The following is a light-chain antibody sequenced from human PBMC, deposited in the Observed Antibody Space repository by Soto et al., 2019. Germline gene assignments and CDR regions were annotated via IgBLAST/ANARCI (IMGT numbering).Light chain of an antibody. CDR2: EVS. CDR3: YSYAGSFTWV. J-gene: IGLJ3*02. Sequence: QSALTQPASVSGSPGQSITISCTGTSSDVGGYNYVSWYQQHPGKAPKLMIYEVSNRPSGVSNRFSGSKSGNTASLTISGLQADDEGDYYCYSYAGSFTWVFGGGTQLTVL. V-gene: IGLV2-14*01. CDR1: SSDVGGYNY.